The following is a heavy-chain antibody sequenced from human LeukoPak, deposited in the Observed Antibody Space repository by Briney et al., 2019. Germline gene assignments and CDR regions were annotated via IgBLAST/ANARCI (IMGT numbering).Heavy chain of an antibody. V-gene: IGHV3-30-3*01. CDR3: ARVGYSSGWYDYGMDV. D-gene: IGHD6-19*01. Sequence: GGSLRLSCAASGFTFSSYAMHWVRQAPGKGLEWVAVISYDGSNKYYADSVKGRFTISRDNSQNTLYLQMNSLRAEDTAVYYCARVGYSSGWYDYGMDVWGQGTTVTVSS. J-gene: IGHJ6*02. CDR1: GFTFSSYA. CDR2: ISYDGSNK.